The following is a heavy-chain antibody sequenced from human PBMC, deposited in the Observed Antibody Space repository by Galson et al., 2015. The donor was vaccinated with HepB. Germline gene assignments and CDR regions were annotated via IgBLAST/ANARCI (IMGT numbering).Heavy chain of an antibody. Sequence: SLRLSCAASGFTFSDYYMSWIRQAPGKGLEWVSYISSSSSYTNYADSVKGRFTISRDNAKNSLYLQMNSLRAEDTAVYYCARAGASSGNSKLDAFDIWGQGTMVTVSS. J-gene: IGHJ3*02. D-gene: IGHD4-23*01. V-gene: IGHV3-11*06. CDR2: ISSSSSYT. CDR3: ARAGASSGNSKLDAFDI. CDR1: GFTFSDYY.